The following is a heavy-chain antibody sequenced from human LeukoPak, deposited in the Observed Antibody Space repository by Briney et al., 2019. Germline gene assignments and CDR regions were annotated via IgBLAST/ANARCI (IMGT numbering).Heavy chain of an antibody. CDR3: ARDPYYYDSSGFLFDY. V-gene: IGHV3-33*01. Sequence: GGSLRLFCAASGFTFSSYGMHWVRQAPGKGLEWVAVIWYDGSNKYYADSVKGRFTISRDNSKNTLYLQMNSLRAEDTAVYYCARDPYYYDSSGFLFDYWGQGTLVTVSS. CDR2: IWYDGSNK. CDR1: GFTFSSYG. D-gene: IGHD3-22*01. J-gene: IGHJ4*02.